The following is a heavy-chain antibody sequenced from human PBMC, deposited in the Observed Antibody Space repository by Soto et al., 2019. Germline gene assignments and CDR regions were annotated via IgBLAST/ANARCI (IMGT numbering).Heavy chain of an antibody. J-gene: IGHJ4*02. V-gene: IGHV1-18*03. CDR3: ARDMGGSGSSYYSDY. D-gene: IGHD3-10*01. CDR1: GYTFTSYG. CDR2: ISAYNGNT. Sequence: QVQLVQSGAEVKKPGASVKVSCKASGYTFTSYGISWVRQAPGQGLEWMGWISAYNGNTNYAQKLQGRVSMTTDTSTSTSSMSFRTLRSDNLAVYYCARDMGGSGSSYYSDYWGQGTLVTVSS.